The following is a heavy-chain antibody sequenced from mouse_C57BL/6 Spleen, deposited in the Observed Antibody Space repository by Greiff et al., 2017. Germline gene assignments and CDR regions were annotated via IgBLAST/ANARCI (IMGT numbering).Heavy chain of an antibody. CDR1: GYTFTSYW. CDR3: ARSELGHYARDD. CDR2: IDPSDSYT. V-gene: IGHV1-59*01. D-gene: IGHD4-1*01. Sequence: QVQLQQPGAELVRPGTSVKLSCKASGYTFTSYWMHWVKQRPGQGLEWIGVIDPSDSYTNYNQKFKGKATLTVDTSSSTAYMQLSSLTSEDSAVDYGARSELGHYARDDWGQGTSVTVSS. J-gene: IGHJ4*01.